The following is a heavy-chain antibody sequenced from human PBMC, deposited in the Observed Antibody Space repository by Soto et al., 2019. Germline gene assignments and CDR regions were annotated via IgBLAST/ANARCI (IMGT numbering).Heavy chain of an antibody. CDR2: IYYSGTT. V-gene: IGHV4-59*01. Sequence: QVQLQESGPGLVKPSETLSLTCTVSGGSITSNYWSWIRHSPGKGLEWIGYIYYSGTTNYNPSLESRISIWRDTSKNQFALKLTSVSAVDTAVYLCVRTVFYSSRYYRYNCFDYWGQGTLVTASS. J-gene: IGHJ4*02. CDR1: GGSITSNY. CDR3: VRTVFYSSRYYRYNCFDY. D-gene: IGHD3-22*01.